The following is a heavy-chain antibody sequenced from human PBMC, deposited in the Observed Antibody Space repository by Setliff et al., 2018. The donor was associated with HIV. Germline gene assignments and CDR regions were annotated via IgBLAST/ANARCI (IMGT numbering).Heavy chain of an antibody. J-gene: IGHJ4*02. Sequence: SETLSLTCAVYGGSFSGYYWTWIRQPPGKGLEWIGDINHRGDTKYNPSLRSRVIISVDKSKNQFSLKLTSVTAADTAVYYCAREDSSYHYFDYWGQGMLVTVSS. CDR2: INHRGDT. CDR1: GGSFSGYY. CDR3: AREDSSYHYFDY. V-gene: IGHV4-34*01. D-gene: IGHD6-6*01.